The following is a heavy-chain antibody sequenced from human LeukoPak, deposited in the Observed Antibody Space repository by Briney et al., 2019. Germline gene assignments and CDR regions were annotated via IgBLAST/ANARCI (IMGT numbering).Heavy chain of an antibody. J-gene: IGHJ4*02. V-gene: IGHV1-24*01. D-gene: IGHD1-7*01. CDR3: ATRGITGTTSLSY. CDR2: FDPEDGET. Sequence: ASVKVSCKVSGYTLTELSMHWVRQAPGKGLEWMGGFDPEDGETIYAQKFQGRVTMTEDTSTDTAYMELSSLRSEDTAVYNCATRGITGTTSLSYWGEGTLVTVSS. CDR1: GYTLTELS.